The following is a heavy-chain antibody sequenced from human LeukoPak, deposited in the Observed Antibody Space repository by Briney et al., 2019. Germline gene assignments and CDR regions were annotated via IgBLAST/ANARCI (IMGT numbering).Heavy chain of an antibody. CDR3: VRGVHQNLVVVVAATALFDY. Sequence: ASVKVSCKASGYTFTSYDINWVRQASGQGLEWMGWMNPNSGNTGYAQKFQGRVTMTRNTSISTAYMELSSLRSEDTAVYYCVRGVHQNLVVVVAATALFDYWGQGTLVTVSS. J-gene: IGHJ4*02. D-gene: IGHD2-15*01. V-gene: IGHV1-8*01. CDR1: GYTFTSYD. CDR2: MNPNSGNT.